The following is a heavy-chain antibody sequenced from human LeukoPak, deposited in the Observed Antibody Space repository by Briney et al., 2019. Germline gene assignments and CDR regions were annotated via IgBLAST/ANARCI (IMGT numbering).Heavy chain of an antibody. CDR2: FYTSGST. J-gene: IGHJ4*02. Sequence: PSETLSLTCTVSGGSISSGSYYWSWIRQPAGKGLEWIGRFYTSGSTNYNPSLKSRVTISVDTSKNQFSLKLSSVTAADTAVYYCARGGWNKFDYWGQGTLVTVSS. V-gene: IGHV4-61*02. CDR1: GGSISSGSYY. CDR3: ARGGWNKFDY. D-gene: IGHD3-22*01.